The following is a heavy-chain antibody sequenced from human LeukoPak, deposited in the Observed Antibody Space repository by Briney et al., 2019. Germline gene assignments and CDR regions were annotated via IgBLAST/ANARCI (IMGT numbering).Heavy chain of an antibody. V-gene: IGHV1-2*02. Sequence: ASVKVSCKPSGYTFTGYYMHWVRQAPGQGLEWMGWINPNSGGTNYAQKFQGRVTMTRDTSISTAYMELSRLRSDDTAVYYCARVSEYCSSTSCFPFDYSGQGTLVTVSS. CDR2: INPNSGGT. CDR1: GYTFTGYY. J-gene: IGHJ4*02. CDR3: ARVSEYCSSTSCFPFDY. D-gene: IGHD2-2*01.